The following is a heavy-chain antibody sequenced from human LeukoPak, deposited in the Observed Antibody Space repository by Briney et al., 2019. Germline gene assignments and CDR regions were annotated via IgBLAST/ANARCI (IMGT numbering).Heavy chain of an antibody. CDR1: GGSFSGYY. J-gene: IGHJ6*04. Sequence: SETLSLTCAVYGGSFSGYYWSWIRQPPGKGLEWIGEINHSGSTNYNPSLKSRVTISVDTSKNQFSLKLSSVTAADTAVYYCARGRLPPSSLYGMDVWGKGTTVTVSS. CDR2: INHSGST. V-gene: IGHV4-34*01. CDR3: ARGRLPPSSLYGMDV. D-gene: IGHD3-16*01.